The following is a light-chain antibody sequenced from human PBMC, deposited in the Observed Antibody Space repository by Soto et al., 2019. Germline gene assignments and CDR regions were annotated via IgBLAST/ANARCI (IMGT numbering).Light chain of an antibody. CDR2: AAS. CDR3: QQSYTTPWT. Sequence: DLQMTQSPSSLSASMGDRVTITCRASQSISSYLNWYQQKPGKAPKLLIYAASNLQSGVPSRFSGSESGTDFTLTISSVQPEDFATYYCQQSYTTPWTFGQGTKVEIK. V-gene: IGKV1-39*01. J-gene: IGKJ1*01. CDR1: QSISSY.